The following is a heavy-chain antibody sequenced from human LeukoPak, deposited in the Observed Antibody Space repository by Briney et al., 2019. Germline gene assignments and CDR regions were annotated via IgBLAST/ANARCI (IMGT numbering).Heavy chain of an antibody. D-gene: IGHD3-9*01. Sequence: GRSLRLSCAASGFRFGGSTISWVRQAPGKGLQWVSSISDSGNTYYAESLKGRITVSRDNVKNSLFLQMNSLRADDTAVYYCAREAAIGLDVWGHGTTVTVSS. J-gene: IGHJ6*02. V-gene: IGHV3-21*01. CDR3: AREAAIGLDV. CDR2: ISDSGNT. CDR1: GFRFGGST.